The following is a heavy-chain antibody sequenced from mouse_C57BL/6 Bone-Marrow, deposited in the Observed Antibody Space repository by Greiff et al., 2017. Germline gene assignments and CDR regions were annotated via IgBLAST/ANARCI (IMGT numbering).Heavy chain of an antibody. Sequence: VQLQQPGAELVKPGASVKVSCKASGYTFTSYWMHWVKQRPGQGLEWIGRIHPSDSDTNYNQKFRGKATLTVNKSSSTAYMQLSSLASEDSAVYDGAKRVQCYCAMDYWGQGTSVTVSS. CDR1: GYTFTSYW. CDR2: IHPSDSDT. D-gene: IGHD2-14*01. CDR3: AKRVQCYCAMDY. V-gene: IGHV1-74*01. J-gene: IGHJ4*01.